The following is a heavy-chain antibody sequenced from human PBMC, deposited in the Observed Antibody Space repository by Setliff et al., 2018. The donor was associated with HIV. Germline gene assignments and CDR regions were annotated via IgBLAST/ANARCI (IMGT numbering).Heavy chain of an antibody. CDR1: GYSFSDYY. J-gene: IGHJ4*02. CDR2: ISAYNGDT. V-gene: IGHV1-18*04. D-gene: IGHD4-17*01. CDR3: ARAEFVLRPTHFDY. Sequence: SVKVSCKASGYSFSDYYIHWVRQAPGHGFQWMGWISAYNGDTNYVQKLQGRVTMTTDTSTRTAYVELRSLKSDDTAVYYCARAEFVLRPTHFDYWGQGTLVTVSS.